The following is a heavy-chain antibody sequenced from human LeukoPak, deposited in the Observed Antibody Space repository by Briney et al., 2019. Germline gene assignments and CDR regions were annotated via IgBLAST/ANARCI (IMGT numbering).Heavy chain of an antibody. CDR1: GFTFSDYY. CDR2: ISSSGSTI. J-gene: IGHJ4*02. V-gene: IGHV3-11*01. D-gene: IGHD5-12*01. CDR3: ARDAYSGYYFDY. Sequence: GGSLRLSCAASGFTFSDYYMSWIRQAPGKGLEWVSYISSSGSTIYYADSVKGRFTISRDNAKNSLYLQMNSLRAEDTAVYYRARDAYSGYYFDYWGQGTLVTVSS.